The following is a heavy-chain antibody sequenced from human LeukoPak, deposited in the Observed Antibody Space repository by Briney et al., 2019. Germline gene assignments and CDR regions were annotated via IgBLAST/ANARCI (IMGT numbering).Heavy chain of an antibody. CDR1: GFTFSTYW. CDR3: ARGGGDWESPFDY. D-gene: IGHD2-21*02. Sequence: GGSLRLSCAASGFTFSTYWMSWVRQAPGKGLEWVANIKQDGSEKYYVDSVRGRFTISRDNAKNSLYLQMNSLRAEDTAMYYCARGGGDWESPFDYWGQGTLVTVSS. J-gene: IGHJ4*02. V-gene: IGHV3-7*04. CDR2: IKQDGSEK.